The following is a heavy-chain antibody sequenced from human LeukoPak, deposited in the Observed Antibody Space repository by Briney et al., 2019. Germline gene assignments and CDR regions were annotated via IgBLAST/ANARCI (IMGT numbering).Heavy chain of an antibody. V-gene: IGHV1-18*01. Sequence: ASVTVSCKASGYTFSNYGISWVRQAPGQGLEWMGWISVYMGNTNYAQKLQGRVTMTTDTSTNTAYMELRSLRSDDTAVYYCARERPYILDYWGQGTLVIVSS. J-gene: IGHJ4*02. CDR1: GYTFSNYG. CDR2: ISVYMGNT. CDR3: ARERPYILDY. D-gene: IGHD5-18*01.